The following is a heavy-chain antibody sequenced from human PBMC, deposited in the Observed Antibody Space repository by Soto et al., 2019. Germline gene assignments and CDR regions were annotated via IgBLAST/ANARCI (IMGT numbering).Heavy chain of an antibody. CDR3: ARAPDCGEGSCYRHFDL. V-gene: IGHV3-11*01. J-gene: IGHJ4*02. D-gene: IGHD2-15*01. Sequence: GESLKISCAASAFKFSDYYMSWVRQAPGKGLEWVSYISGGGDVIYYADSVKGRFTISRDNDKKSVHLQMDTLRAEDTALYYCARAPDCGEGSCYRHFDLWGQGTRVTVSS. CDR2: ISGGGDVI. CDR1: AFKFSDYY.